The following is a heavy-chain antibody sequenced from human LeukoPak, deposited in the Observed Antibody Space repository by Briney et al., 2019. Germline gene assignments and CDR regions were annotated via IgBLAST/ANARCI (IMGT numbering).Heavy chain of an antibody. CDR1: GFTFSDSA. J-gene: IGHJ5*02. CDR3: TRDSGTYNWFDP. D-gene: IGHD1-26*01. Sequence: GGSLRLSCVASGFTFSDSAIHWVRQSSGKGLEGIGHMDKETNLYATALAASVKGRFTVSRDDSKNTAYLHMNSLKTEDTALYYCTRDSGTYNWFDPWGQGTLVTVSS. V-gene: IGHV3-73*01. CDR2: MDKETNLYAT.